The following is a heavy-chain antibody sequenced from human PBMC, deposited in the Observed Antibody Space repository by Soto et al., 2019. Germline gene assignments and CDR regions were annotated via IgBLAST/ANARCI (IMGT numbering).Heavy chain of an antibody. V-gene: IGHV3-9*01. Sequence: EVQLVESGGGLVQPGRSLRLSCAASGFTFDDYAMHWVRQAPGKGLEWVSGISWNSSRIGYADSVKGRFTISRDNAKNSLYLQMNSLRAEDTALYYCAKDKGIALNLFDYWGQGTLVTVSS. D-gene: IGHD6-13*01. CDR2: ISWNSSRI. CDR1: GFTFDDYA. CDR3: AKDKGIALNLFDY. J-gene: IGHJ4*02.